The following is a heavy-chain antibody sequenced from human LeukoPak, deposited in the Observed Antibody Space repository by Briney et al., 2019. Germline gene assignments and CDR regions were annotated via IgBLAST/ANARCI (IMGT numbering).Heavy chain of an antibody. Sequence: SETLSLTCTVSGGFLSGYYWDWIRLTPGKGLEWIGYIYYRGSTKCNPSLKSRVTISLDTSKNQFSLKLTSVTAAETTVYYCARHSQDGSGTNTNFDYWGQGSLVTVFS. D-gene: IGHD2-15*01. CDR2: IYYRGST. CDR3: ARHSQDGSGTNTNFDY. V-gene: IGHV4-59*08. J-gene: IGHJ4*02. CDR1: GGFLSGYY.